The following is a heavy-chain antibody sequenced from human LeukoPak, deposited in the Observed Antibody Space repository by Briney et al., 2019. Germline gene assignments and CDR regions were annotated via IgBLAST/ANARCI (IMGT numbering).Heavy chain of an antibody. Sequence: SETLSLTCTVSGGSISSYYWSWVRQPPGKGLEWIGYIYYSGSTNYNPSLKSRVTISVDTSKNQFSLKLSSVTAADTAVYYCARAEDAFDIWGQGTMVTVSS. J-gene: IGHJ3*02. CDR3: ARAEDAFDI. CDR2: IYYSGST. D-gene: IGHD1-14*01. CDR1: GGSISSYY. V-gene: IGHV4-59*01.